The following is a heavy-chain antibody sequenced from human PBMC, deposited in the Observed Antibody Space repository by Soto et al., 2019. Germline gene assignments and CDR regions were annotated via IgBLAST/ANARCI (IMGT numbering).Heavy chain of an antibody. Sequence: SETLSLTCTVSGGSISSYYWSWIRQPPGKGLEWIGYIYYSGSTNYNPSLKSRVTISVDTSKNQFSLKLSSVTAADTAVYYCARHEPRRGVWFGADFDYWGQGTLVTVSS. V-gene: IGHV4-59*08. CDR2: IYYSGST. D-gene: IGHD3-10*01. CDR3: ARHEPRRGVWFGADFDY. J-gene: IGHJ4*02. CDR1: GGSISSYY.